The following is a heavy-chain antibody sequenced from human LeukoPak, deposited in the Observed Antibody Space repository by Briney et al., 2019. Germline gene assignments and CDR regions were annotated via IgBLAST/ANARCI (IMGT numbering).Heavy chain of an antibody. D-gene: IGHD5-24*01. J-gene: IGHJ4*02. CDR2: ISSSGSTI. CDR1: GFTFSIYE. V-gene: IGHV3-48*03. Sequence: GGSLRLSCVGSGFTFSIYEMTWVRQAPGRRLGWVSYISSSGSTIYYADSVKGRFTVSRDNARNSLYLQMNSLRAEDTAVYYCARGVATIDYWGQGTLVTVSS. CDR3: ARGVATIDY.